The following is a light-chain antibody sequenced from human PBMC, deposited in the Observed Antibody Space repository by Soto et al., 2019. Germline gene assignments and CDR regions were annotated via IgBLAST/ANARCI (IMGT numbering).Light chain of an antibody. V-gene: IGKV1-9*01. CDR2: AAY. CDR1: QGINTF. CDR3: QQLNSYQIT. J-gene: IGKJ5*01. Sequence: IQLTQSPSSLSASVGDRVTITCRASQGINTFLAWYQQKAGKAPKLLIYAAYTLQSGVPSRFSGSGSGTDFTPTISSLQSEDFATYYCQQLNSYQITFGKVQRLKIK.